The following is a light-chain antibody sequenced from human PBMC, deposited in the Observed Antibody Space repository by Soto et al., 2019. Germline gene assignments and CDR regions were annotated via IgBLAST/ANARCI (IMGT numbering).Light chain of an antibody. CDR1: QSISNS. V-gene: IGKV3-15*01. CDR3: QQYNNWPPRT. CDR2: GAS. J-gene: IGKJ2*01. Sequence: EIVMTQSPASLSVSPGETATLSCRASQSISNSLAWYQQKPGQAPSLLIYGASTRATGIPARFSGSRSGTEFTLTISSLQSEDSAPYYCQQYNNWPPRTFGQGTKLEIK.